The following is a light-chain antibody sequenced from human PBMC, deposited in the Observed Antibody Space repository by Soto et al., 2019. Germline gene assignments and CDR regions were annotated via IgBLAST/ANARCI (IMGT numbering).Light chain of an antibody. J-gene: IGKJ2*01. Sequence: EIVLTQSPGTLSLSPGERATLSCRARQSVSSSYLAWYQQRPGQAPRLLIYGASSRATGIPDRFSGTGSGTDFTLTISRLEPEDFGVYYCQQSVSSPYTFVQGPKLEIK. CDR1: QSVSSSY. CDR3: QQSVSSPYT. CDR2: GAS. V-gene: IGKV3-20*01.